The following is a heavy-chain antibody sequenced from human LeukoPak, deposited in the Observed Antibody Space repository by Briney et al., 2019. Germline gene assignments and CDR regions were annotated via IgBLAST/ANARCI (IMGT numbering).Heavy chain of an antibody. CDR2: INPNSGGT. D-gene: IGHD3-3*01. Sequence: ASVKVSCKASGYTFTGYYMHWVRQAPGQGLEWMGWINPNSGGTNYAQKFQGRVTMTRDTSISTAYMELSRLRSDDTAVYYCAKSGEAPMEFWSGYYFKWFFDYWGQGTLVTVSS. J-gene: IGHJ4*02. CDR3: AKSGEAPMEFWSGYYFKWFFDY. CDR1: GYTFTGYY. V-gene: IGHV1-2*02.